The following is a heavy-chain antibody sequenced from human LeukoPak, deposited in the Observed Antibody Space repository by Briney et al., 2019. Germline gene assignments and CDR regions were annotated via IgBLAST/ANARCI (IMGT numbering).Heavy chain of an antibody. CDR3: AREDRAVAGHPFDY. J-gene: IGHJ4*02. CDR1: GGSISSYY. V-gene: IGHV4-4*07. CDR2: IYTSGST. D-gene: IGHD6-19*01. Sequence: SETLSLTCTVSGGSISSYYWSWIRQPAGKGLEWIGRIYTSGSTNYNPSLKSRVTMSVDTSKNQFSLKLSSVTAADTAVYYCAREDRAVAGHPFDYWGQGTLVTVSS.